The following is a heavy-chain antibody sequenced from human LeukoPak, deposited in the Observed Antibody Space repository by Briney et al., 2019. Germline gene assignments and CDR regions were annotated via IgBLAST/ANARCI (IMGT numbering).Heavy chain of an antibody. CDR1: GFPFSNYA. D-gene: IGHD2-2*01. V-gene: IGHV3-23*01. Sequence: PGGSLRLSCAVSGFPFSNYAMSWVRQAPGKGLEWVSVIGAGGDNIYYADSVKGRFTISRDNSKNTLNLQMNSLRAEDTAVYYCAKQDIVQVPPTTFFKTEFDFWGQGTLVTVSS. CDR2: IGAGGDNI. CDR3: AKQDIVQVPPTTFFKTEFDF. J-gene: IGHJ4*02.